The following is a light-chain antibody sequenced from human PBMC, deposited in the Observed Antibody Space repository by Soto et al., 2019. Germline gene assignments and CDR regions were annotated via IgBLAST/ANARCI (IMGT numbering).Light chain of an antibody. CDR2: DAS. CDR1: QSVASSH. V-gene: IGKV3-20*01. CDR3: QQYGSAPFT. Sequence: EIVLTQSPATLSSFPGDRVTLSCRASQSVASSHLAWYRQKPGQTPRLLIYDASSRATGIPDRISGSGSGTDFTLTISRLEPEDFAVYYCQQYGSAPFTFGPGTKVDI. J-gene: IGKJ3*01.